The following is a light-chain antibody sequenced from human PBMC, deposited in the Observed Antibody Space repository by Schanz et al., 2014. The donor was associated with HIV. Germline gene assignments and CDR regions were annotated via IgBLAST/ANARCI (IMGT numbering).Light chain of an antibody. CDR2: GAS. Sequence: EIVLTQSPGTLSLSPGERATLSCRASQSVSSSYLAWYQQKPGQAPRLLIYGASSRATGIPDRFSGSGSGTDFTLTISGLLSEDFAVYYCQQSENWPLTFGGGTKVETK. CDR3: QQSENWPLT. J-gene: IGKJ4*01. CDR1: QSVSSSY. V-gene: IGKV3-20*01.